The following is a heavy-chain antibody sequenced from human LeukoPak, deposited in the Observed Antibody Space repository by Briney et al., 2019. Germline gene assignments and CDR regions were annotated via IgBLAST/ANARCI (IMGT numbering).Heavy chain of an antibody. CDR2: ISSNGGST. CDR1: GFTFSSYA. D-gene: IGHD6-19*01. J-gene: IGHJ4*02. CDR3: ASSRGAVAVLR. V-gene: IGHV3-64*01. Sequence: PGGSLRLSCAASGFTFSSYAMHWVRQAPGKGLEYVSAISSNGGSTYYANSVKGRFTISRDNSKNTLYLQMGSLRAEDMAVYYCASSRGAVAVLRWGQGTLVTVSS.